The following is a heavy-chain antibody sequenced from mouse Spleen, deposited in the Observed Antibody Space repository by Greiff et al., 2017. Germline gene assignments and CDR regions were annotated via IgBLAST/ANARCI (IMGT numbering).Heavy chain of an antibody. CDR3: AREITTATGFDY. J-gene: IGHJ2*01. CDR2: ISSGGSYT. V-gene: IGHV5-6*01. CDR1: GFTFSSYG. D-gene: IGHD1-2*01. Sequence: EVQLVESGGDLVKPGGSLKLSCAASGFTFSSYGMSWVRQTPDKRLEWVATISSGGSYTYYPDSVKGRFTISRDNAKNTLYLQMSSLKSEDTAMYYCAREITTATGFDYWGQGTTLTVSS.